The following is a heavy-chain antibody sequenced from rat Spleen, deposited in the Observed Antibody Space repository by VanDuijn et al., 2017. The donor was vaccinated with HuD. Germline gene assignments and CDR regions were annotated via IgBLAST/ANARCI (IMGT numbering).Heavy chain of an antibody. CDR1: GLNFSKYG. D-gene: IGHD1-4*01. Sequence: EVQLVESGGGLVQPGGSLKLSCAASGLNFSKYGMAWVCQAPMKGLEWVATITYDGNSTFYRDSVSVRFTISRDDSKSTLYLKMGRLRSEDTATYYWARSGEDGYTYFWYFDFWGPGTMVTVSS. CDR3: ARSGEDGYTYFWYFDF. CDR2: ITYDGNST. V-gene: IGHV5-29*01. J-gene: IGHJ1*01.